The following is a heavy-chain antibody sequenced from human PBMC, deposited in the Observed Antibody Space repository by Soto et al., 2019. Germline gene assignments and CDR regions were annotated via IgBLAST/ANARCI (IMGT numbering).Heavy chain of an antibody. D-gene: IGHD3-10*01. CDR2: IYYSGST. Sequence: SETLSLTCTVSGSSISSGEYYLSWIRQPPGKGLEWIGYIYYSGSTYYNPSLKSRVTISVNTSKNQLSLKLSSVTAADTAAYYCARVSDGSGSYYNRRVAGFDPWGQGTPVTVS. CDR1: GSSISSGEYY. CDR3: ARVSDGSGSYYNRRVAGFDP. J-gene: IGHJ5*02. V-gene: IGHV4-30-4*01.